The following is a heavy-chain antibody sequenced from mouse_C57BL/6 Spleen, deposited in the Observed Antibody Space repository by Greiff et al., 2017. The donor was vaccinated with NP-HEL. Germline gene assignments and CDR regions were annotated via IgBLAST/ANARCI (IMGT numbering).Heavy chain of an antibody. D-gene: IGHD1-1*02. CDR3: ASLYGFAGY. Sequence: VQLQQPGAELVKPGASVKMSCKASGYTFPSYWITWVKPRPGHGLEWIGDLYPGSGSTNYNEKFKSKATLTVDTSSSTAYMQLSSLTSEDSSVYYCASLYGFAGYWGQGTTLTASS. CDR1: GYTFPSYW. CDR2: LYPGSGST. J-gene: IGHJ2*01. V-gene: IGHV1-55*01.